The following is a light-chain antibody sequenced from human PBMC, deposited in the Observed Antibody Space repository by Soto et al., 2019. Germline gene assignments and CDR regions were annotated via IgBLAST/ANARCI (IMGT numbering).Light chain of an antibody. CDR3: QQYNSYS. V-gene: IGKV1-5*03. J-gene: IGKJ1*01. Sequence: DIQMTQSPSTLSASVGDRVTITCRASQSISSWLAWYQQKPGKAPKLLIYKASSLESGVPSRFSGSGSGTEFTLTISSLQPDDFATYYRQQYNSYSFGQGTKVEIK. CDR2: KAS. CDR1: QSISSW.